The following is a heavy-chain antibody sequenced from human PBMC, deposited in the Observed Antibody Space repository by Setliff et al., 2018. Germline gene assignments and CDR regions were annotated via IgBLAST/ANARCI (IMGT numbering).Heavy chain of an antibody. CDR2: INPSGGGT. CDR1: GYTFIYYY. CDR3: ARVYLAGSGWDKANALDI. D-gene: IGHD6-19*01. V-gene: IGHV1-46*03. Sequence: ASVKVSCKASGYTFIYYYIHWVRQAPGQGLEWMGLINPSGGGTIYARKFQGRVTMARETSTSTVYMELSGLRSEDTAVYYCARVYLAGSGWDKANALDIWGQGTMVTGSS. J-gene: IGHJ3*02.